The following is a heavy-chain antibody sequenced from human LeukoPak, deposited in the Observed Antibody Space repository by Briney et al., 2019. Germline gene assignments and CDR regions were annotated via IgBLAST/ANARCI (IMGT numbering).Heavy chain of an antibody. V-gene: IGHV3-64*01. Sequence: PGGSLRLSCAASGFTFSSYAMPWVRQAPGKGLEYVSAISSNGGSTYYANSVKGRFTISRDNSKNTLYLQMGSLRAEDMAVYYCARLYGDYDLDAFDIWGQGTMVTVSS. CDR2: ISSNGGST. CDR3: ARLYGDYDLDAFDI. J-gene: IGHJ3*02. D-gene: IGHD4-17*01. CDR1: GFTFSSYA.